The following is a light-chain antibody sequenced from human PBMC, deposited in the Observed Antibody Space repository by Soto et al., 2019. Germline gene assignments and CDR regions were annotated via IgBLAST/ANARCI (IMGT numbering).Light chain of an antibody. CDR1: QSVSSSY. CDR3: QQYGSSPPST. V-gene: IGKV3-20*01. Sequence: EIVLTQSPGTLSLSPGERATLSCRASQSVSSSYLAWYQQKPGQAPRLLIHGASSRATGIPDRFSGSGSGTDFTLTISRLEPEDFAVYYWQQYGSSPPSTFGQGTKLEIK. J-gene: IGKJ2*01. CDR2: GAS.